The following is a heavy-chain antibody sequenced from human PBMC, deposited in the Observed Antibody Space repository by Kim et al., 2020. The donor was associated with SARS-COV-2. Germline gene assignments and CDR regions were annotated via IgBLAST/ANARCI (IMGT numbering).Heavy chain of an antibody. V-gene: IGHV1-3*01. J-gene: IGHJ4*02. CDR3: ARGSSSWTSFDY. D-gene: IGHD6-13*01. Sequence: KYSQKCQGRVTITRDTSASTAYMELSSLRSEDTAVYYCARGSSSWTSFDYWGQGTLVTVSS.